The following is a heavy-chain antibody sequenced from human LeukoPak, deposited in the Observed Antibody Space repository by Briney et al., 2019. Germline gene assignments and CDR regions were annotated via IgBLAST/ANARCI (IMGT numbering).Heavy chain of an antibody. CDR3: ARVVWELFCFDY. Sequence: SETLSLTCAVYGGSFSGYYWSWIRQPPGKGLEWIGEINHSGSTNYNPSLKSRVTISVDTSKNQFSLKLSSVTAADTAVYYCARVVWELFCFDYWGQGTLVTVSS. CDR2: INHSGST. CDR1: GGSFSGYY. V-gene: IGHV4-34*01. D-gene: IGHD1-26*01. J-gene: IGHJ4*02.